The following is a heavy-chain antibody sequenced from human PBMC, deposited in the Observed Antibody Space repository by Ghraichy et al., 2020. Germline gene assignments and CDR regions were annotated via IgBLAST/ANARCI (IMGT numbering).Heavy chain of an antibody. CDR2: MITNRGNT. J-gene: IGHJ6*02. CDR3: ARYNYYDSGSYYNYGLDV. Sequence: ASVKVSCKASGYSFTSYNINWVRQATGQGLEWMGWMITNRGNTEYAQKFQGRVTMTWDTSISTAYMELSSLRSEDTAVYYCARYNYYDSGSYYNYGLDVWGQGTTVTVSS. D-gene: IGHD3-10*01. V-gene: IGHV1-8*01. CDR1: GYSFTSYN.